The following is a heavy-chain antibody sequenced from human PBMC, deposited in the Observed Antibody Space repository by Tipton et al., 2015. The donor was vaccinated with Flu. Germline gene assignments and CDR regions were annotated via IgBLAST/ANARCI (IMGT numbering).Heavy chain of an antibody. V-gene: IGHV4-34*01. CDR2: INHSGDT. D-gene: IGHD2-21*02. J-gene: IGHJ4*02. Sequence: LRLSCAVYGGSFSNYYWSWIRQSPGKGLEWIGEINHSGDTKYNPSLMSRVTISVDTSKNQFSLRLDSVTAADTAVYYCARIGCGGDCSDFWGQGTLVTVYS. CDR1: GGSFSNYY. CDR3: ARIGCGGDCSDF.